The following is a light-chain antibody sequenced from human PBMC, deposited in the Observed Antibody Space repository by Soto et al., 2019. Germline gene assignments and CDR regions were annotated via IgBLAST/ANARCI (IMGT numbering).Light chain of an antibody. CDR1: NSSIGAGYD. CDR3: QSYDTSLGSSHVV. CDR2: GNS. J-gene: IGLJ2*01. V-gene: IGLV1-40*01. Sequence: QSVLTQPPSVSGAPGQRGTISCTGNNSSIGAGYDVHWYQQLPGTAPKLLIYGNSNRPSGVPDRFSGSKSGTSASLAITGLQAEDEADYYCQSYDTSLGSSHVVIGGGTKLTGL.